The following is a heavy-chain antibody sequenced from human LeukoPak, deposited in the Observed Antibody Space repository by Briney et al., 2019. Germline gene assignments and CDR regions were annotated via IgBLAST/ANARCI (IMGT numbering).Heavy chain of an antibody. CDR2: ISGSGGST. CDR3: AKDRRGYSYGSPFDY. Sequence: GGSLRLSCAASGFTFSSYAMSWVRKAPGKGLEWVSAISGSGGSTYYADSVKGRFTISRDNSKNTLYLQMNSLRAEDTAVYYCAKDRRGYSYGSPFDYWGQGTLVTVSS. CDR1: GFTFSSYA. V-gene: IGHV3-23*01. D-gene: IGHD5-18*01. J-gene: IGHJ4*02.